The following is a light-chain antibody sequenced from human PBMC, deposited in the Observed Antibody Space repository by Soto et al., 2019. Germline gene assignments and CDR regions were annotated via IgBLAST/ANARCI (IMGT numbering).Light chain of an antibody. V-gene: IGKV3-11*01. CDR3: TQRQSWPRT. CDR1: PPVHNR. CDR2: LAS. Sequence: EMVLTQSQATLSSFRADRGTLSCRSSPPVHNRLAWYQHNPRFTSRHLIYLASYMAAGVPASFSGSWSGTDSSLTMSNVEPEDFAVYCCTQRQSWPRTFGQGTKVDIK. J-gene: IGKJ1*01.